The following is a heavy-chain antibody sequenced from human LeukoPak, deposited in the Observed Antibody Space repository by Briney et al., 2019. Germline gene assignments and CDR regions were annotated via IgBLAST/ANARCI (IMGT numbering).Heavy chain of an antibody. CDR3: AKDRGY. V-gene: IGHV3-23*01. J-gene: IGHJ4*02. CDR1: GFTFSTYA. Sequence: GGCLRLSCAASGFTFSTYAMIWVRQAPGKGLEWVSAISGPGDTTFYADSVRGRFTISRDNSKNTLGLQMNSLRADDTAVYYCAKDRGYWGQGTLVTVSS. CDR2: ISGPGDTT.